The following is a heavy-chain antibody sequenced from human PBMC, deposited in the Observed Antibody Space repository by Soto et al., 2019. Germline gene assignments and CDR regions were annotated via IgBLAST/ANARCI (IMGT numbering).Heavy chain of an antibody. V-gene: IGHV1-46*03. CDR3: ARNYGDFYYYMDV. Sequence: ASVKVSCKASGYTFTSYYMHGVRQAPGQGPEWMGIINPSRGSPTYAQKFQGRVTMTRDTSTSTVYMELSSLRSEDTAVYYCARNYGDFYYYMDVWGKGTTVTVSS. J-gene: IGHJ6*03. CDR2: INPSRGSP. CDR1: GYTFTSYY. D-gene: IGHD4-17*01.